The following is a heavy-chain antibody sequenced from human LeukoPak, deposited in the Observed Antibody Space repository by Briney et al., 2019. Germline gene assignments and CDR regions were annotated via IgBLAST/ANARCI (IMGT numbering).Heavy chain of an antibody. CDR3: ARHCSSTSCHLPDYYCYGMDV. J-gene: IGHJ6*01. D-gene: IGHD2-2*01. CDR1: GYTFTSYG. V-gene: IGHV1-18*01. CDR2: FSAYNGDT. Sequence: GASVKVSCKASGYTFTSYGISWVRQAPGQGLERMGWFSAYNGDTIYAQKLKGRVTMTTDTSTSTAYMELRSLRSDDTAVYYCARHCSSTSCHLPDYYCYGMDVGGQRTTDSV.